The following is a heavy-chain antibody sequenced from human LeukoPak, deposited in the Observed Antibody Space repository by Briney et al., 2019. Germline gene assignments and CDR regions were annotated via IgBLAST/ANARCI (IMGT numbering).Heavy chain of an antibody. CDR2: INHSGST. CDR3: ARTYYYGSGSSRRGWFDP. D-gene: IGHD3-10*01. CDR1: GGSFNGYY. V-gene: IGHV4-34*01. J-gene: IGHJ5*02. Sequence: PSETLSLTCAVYGGSFNGYYWSWIRQPPGKRLEWIGEINHSGSTNYNPSLKSRVTISVDTSKNQFSLKLSSVTAADTAVYYCARTYYYGSGSSRRGWFDPWGQGTLVTVSS.